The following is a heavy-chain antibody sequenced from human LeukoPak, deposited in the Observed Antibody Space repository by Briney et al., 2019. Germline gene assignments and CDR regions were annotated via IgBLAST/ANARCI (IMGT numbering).Heavy chain of an antibody. CDR3: AKAPRFLEWLLPLFDY. CDR1: GFTFSSYA. Sequence: QAGGSLRLSCAASGFTFSSYAMSWVRQAPGKGLEWVSAISGSGGSTYYADSVKGRFTISRDNSKNTLYLQMNSLRAEDTAVYYCAKAPRFLEWLLPLFDYWGQGTLVTVSS. V-gene: IGHV3-23*01. D-gene: IGHD3-3*01. CDR2: ISGSGGST. J-gene: IGHJ4*02.